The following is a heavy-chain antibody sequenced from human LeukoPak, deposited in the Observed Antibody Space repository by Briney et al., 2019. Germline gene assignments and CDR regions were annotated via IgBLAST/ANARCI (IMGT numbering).Heavy chain of an antibody. D-gene: IGHD3-10*01. CDR3: ALSMVRGPFSFYYYGVDV. Sequence: GGSLRLSCAASGFTFSSYWMSWVRQAPGTGLEWVANINQDGNERYSVDSVKGRFTVSRDNAKNSLYLEMNSLRADDTGVYYCALSMVRGPFSFYYYGVDVWGPGTAVTVSS. J-gene: IGHJ6*02. CDR2: INQDGNER. CDR1: GFTFSSYW. V-gene: IGHV3-7*01.